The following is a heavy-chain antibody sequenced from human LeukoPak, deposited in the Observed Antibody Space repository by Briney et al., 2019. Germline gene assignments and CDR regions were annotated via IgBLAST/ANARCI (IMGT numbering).Heavy chain of an antibody. CDR3: TRLRLPGGY. CDR2: IRSKAYGGTT. CDR1: GFTFGDYA. V-gene: IGHV3-49*04. J-gene: IGHJ4*02. D-gene: IGHD5-12*01. Sequence: GGSLRLSCTASGFTFGDYAMNWVRQAPGKGLEWVGFIRSKAYGGTTEYAASVKGRFTISRDDSKSIAYLQMNSLKTEDTAVYYCTRLRLPGGYWGQGTLVTVSS.